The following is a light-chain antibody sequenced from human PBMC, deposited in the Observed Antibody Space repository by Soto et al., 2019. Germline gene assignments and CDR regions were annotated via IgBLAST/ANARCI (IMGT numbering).Light chain of an antibody. CDR1: SSDVGGYDY. J-gene: IGLJ1*01. CDR2: EVN. V-gene: IGLV2-8*01. Sequence: QSALTQPPSASGSPGQSVTISCTGTSSDVGGYDYVSWYQQHPGKAPKLIIFEVNKRPSGVPDRFSGSHSGNTASLTVSGLQTEDEANYYCSSYAGSTTFFVFGTGTKVTVL. CDR3: SSYAGSTTFFV.